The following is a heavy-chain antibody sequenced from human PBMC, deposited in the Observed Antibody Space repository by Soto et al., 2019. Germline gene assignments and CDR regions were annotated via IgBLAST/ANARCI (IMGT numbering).Heavy chain of an antibody. CDR2: IYYTGST. CDR1: GGSISSYY. V-gene: IGHV4-59*01. J-gene: IGHJ3*02. D-gene: IGHD1-26*01. CDR3: ARSAWGYAFDI. Sequence: SETLSLTCTVSGGSISSYYWTWIRQPPGKGLERIGYIYYTGSTNYSPSLKSRVTISLDTSKNQFSLRLSSVTAADTAVYYCARSAWGYAFDIWGQGTMVTVSS.